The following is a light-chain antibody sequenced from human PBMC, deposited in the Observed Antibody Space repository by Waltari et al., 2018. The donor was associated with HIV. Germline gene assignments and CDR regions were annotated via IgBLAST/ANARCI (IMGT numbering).Light chain of an antibody. CDR3: QSYDTNNHLI. V-gene: IGLV6-57*03. J-gene: IGLJ2*01. Sequence: GSPGRTVTISCTRSSGNIASNSVQWYQQRPGSAPITVIYEDTQRPSGVPERFSGSLDSSSNSASLTISGLKSEDEADYYCQSYDTNNHLIFGGGTKLTVL. CDR1: SGNIASNS. CDR2: EDT.